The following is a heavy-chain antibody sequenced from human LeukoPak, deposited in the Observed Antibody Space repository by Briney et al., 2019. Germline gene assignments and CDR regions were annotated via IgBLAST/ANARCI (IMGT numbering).Heavy chain of an antibody. CDR3: AKRATSWYYFEY. V-gene: IGHV3-23*01. CDR2: ISGNGANI. CDR1: GFTFGNFA. J-gene: IGHJ4*02. Sequence: PGGSLRLSCAASGFTFGNFAMSWVRQAPGKGLEWVSVISGNGANIFYADSVKGRFTISRDNSKNTLYLQMNSLRAEDTAVYYCAKRATSWYYFEYWGQGTLVTVSS.